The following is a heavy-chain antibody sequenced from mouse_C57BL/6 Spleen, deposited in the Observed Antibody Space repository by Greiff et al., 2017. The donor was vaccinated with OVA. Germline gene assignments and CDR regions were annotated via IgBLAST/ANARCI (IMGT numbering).Heavy chain of an antibody. Sequence: QVQLQQSGAELVKPGASVKLSCKASGYTFTSYWMHWVKQRPGQGLEWIGMIHPNSGSTNYNEKFKSKATLTVDKSSSTAYMQLSSLTSEDSAVYYCARAVYYYGKGAMDYWGQGTSVTVSS. J-gene: IGHJ4*01. CDR1: GYTFTSYW. D-gene: IGHD1-1*01. CDR3: ARAVYYYGKGAMDY. CDR2: IHPNSGST. V-gene: IGHV1-64*01.